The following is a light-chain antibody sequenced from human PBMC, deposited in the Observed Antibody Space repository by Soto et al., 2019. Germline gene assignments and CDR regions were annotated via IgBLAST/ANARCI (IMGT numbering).Light chain of an antibody. J-gene: IGKJ1*01. CDR1: QSVSSN. CDR2: GAS. CDR3: QQYNNWPQT. Sequence: EIVLTHSPGTLSLSPGERATLSCRASQSVSSNLAWYQQKPGQAPRLPIYGASTRATGIPGRFSGSGSGTEFTLTISSLQSEDFAVYYCQQYNNWPQTFGQGTKVDIK. V-gene: IGKV3-15*01.